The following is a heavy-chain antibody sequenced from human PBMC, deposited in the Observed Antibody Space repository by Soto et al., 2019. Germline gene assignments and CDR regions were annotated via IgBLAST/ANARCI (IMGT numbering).Heavy chain of an antibody. CDR2: ISYDGSNK. CDR3: AKSSEIQLRLFDY. V-gene: IGHV3-30*18. CDR1: GFTFSSYG. D-gene: IGHD5-18*01. J-gene: IGHJ4*02. Sequence: VGSLRLSCAASGFTFSSYGMHWVRQAPGKGLEWVAVISYDGSNKYYADSVKGRFTISRDNSKNTLYLQMNSLRAEDTAVYYCAKSSEIQLRLFDYCGQRTLVTVSS.